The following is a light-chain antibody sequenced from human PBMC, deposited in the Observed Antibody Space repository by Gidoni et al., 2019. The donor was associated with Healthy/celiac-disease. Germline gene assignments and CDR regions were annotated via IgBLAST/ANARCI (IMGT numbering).Light chain of an antibody. Sequence: DLQITPSPSSLSASVGDRVTITCRASQSIISYLNWYQQKPGKAPKLLIYAASSLQIGVTSRFSGSGSGTDFTLTISSLQPEDFATYYCQQSYSTPMYTFGQGTKLEIK. CDR3: QQSYSTPMYT. V-gene: IGKV1-39*01. CDR2: AAS. J-gene: IGKJ2*01. CDR1: QSIISY.